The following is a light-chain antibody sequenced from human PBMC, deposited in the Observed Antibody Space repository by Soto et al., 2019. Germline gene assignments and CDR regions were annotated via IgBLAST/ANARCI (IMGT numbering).Light chain of an antibody. CDR3: QQYGSSRWT. CDR2: GAS. J-gene: IGKJ1*01. CDR1: QSVSSSY. V-gene: IGKV3-20*01. Sequence: ESVLTQSPGTLSLSPGERATLSCMASQSVSSSYLAWYQQNRGQAPRLLIYGASSRAPGIQDRFGGSGSGTDFPLTISRLEPEDFAVYYCQQYGSSRWTFGQGTKVEIK.